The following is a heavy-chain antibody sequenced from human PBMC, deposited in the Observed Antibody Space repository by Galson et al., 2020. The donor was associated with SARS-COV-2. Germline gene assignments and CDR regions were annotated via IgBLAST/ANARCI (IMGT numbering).Heavy chain of an antibody. D-gene: IGHD3-16*01. Sequence: GESLKISCAASGFTFSSFGMLRVRQAPGKGLEWVAITSHDDNNKYYSDSVKGRFTISRDNSKNTLYLQVNSLRAEDTAVYYCAREVWGSFDYWGQGTLVTVSS. V-gene: IGHV3-30*03. J-gene: IGHJ4*02. CDR3: AREVWGSFDY. CDR1: GFTFSSFG. CDR2: TSHDDNNK.